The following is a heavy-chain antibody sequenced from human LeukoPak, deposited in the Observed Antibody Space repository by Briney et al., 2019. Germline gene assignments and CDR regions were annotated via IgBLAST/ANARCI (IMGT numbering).Heavy chain of an antibody. CDR2: ISGSGGST. J-gene: IGHJ4*02. Sequence: GGSLRLSCAASGFTFSSYAMSWVRQAPGKGLEWVSAISGSGGSTYYADSVKGRFTISRDNSKSTLYLQMNSLRAEDTAVYYCAKGGYDPYCSSTSCYLYYFDYWGQGTLVTVSS. V-gene: IGHV3-23*01. CDR1: GFTFSSYA. D-gene: IGHD2-2*01. CDR3: AKGGYDPYCSSTSCYLYYFDY.